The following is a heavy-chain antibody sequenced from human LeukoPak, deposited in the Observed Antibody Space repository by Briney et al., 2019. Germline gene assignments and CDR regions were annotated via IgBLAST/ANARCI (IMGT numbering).Heavy chain of an antibody. CDR1: GYTFTSYG. CDR2: ISAYNGNT. J-gene: IGHJ4*02. Sequence: ASVKVSCKASGYTFTSYGISWVRQAPGQGLEWMGWISAYNGNTNYAQKLQGRVTMTTDTSTSTAYMELSSLGSEDTAVYYCARDTLVVWYGGNFHIDQWGQGTLVTVSS. D-gene: IGHD4-23*01. CDR3: ARDTLVVWYGGNFHIDQ. V-gene: IGHV1-18*01.